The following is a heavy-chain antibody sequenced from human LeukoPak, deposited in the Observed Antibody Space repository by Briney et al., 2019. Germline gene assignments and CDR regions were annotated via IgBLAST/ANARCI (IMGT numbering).Heavy chain of an antibody. CDR2: ISAYNGNT. CDR3: ARVGGLEWAVPPPPFYFDY. J-gene: IGHJ4*02. D-gene: IGHD3-16*01. V-gene: IGHV1-18*01. CDR1: GYTFADYG. Sequence: ASVKVSCKASGYTFADYGISWVRLAPGQGLEWMGWISAYNGNTNYAQNLQARVTMTTDTSTNTAYMELGSLRSDDTAVFYCARVGGLEWAVPPPPFYFDYWGQGTLLTVSS.